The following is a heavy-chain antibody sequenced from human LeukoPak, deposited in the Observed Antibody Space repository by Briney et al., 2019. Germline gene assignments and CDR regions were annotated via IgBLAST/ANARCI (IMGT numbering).Heavy chain of an antibody. CDR1: GFTFSSYW. Sequence: GGSLRLSCAASGFTFSSYWMSWVRQAPGKGLEWVANIKQDGSEKYYVDSVKGRFTISRDNAKNSLYLQMNSLRAEDTAVYYCARVRTRSGGYYYGMDVWGQGTTVTVSS. V-gene: IGHV3-7*01. CDR3: ARVRTRSGGYYYGMDV. J-gene: IGHJ6*02. CDR2: IKQDGSEK. D-gene: IGHD3-10*01.